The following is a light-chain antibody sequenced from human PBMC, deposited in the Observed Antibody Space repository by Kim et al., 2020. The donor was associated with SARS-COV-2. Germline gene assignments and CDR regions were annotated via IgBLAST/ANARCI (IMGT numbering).Light chain of an antibody. Sequence: GQKVTISCSGTFSNIGNNYVSWYQQLPGLAPKLLIYGTTKRASGIPDRFSASKSGTSATLDISGLQSGDEGEYYCGTWDSGPHVLLFGSGTKLTVL. V-gene: IGLV1-51*01. CDR3: GTWDSGPHVLL. CDR1: FSNIGNNY. CDR2: GTT. J-gene: IGLJ2*01.